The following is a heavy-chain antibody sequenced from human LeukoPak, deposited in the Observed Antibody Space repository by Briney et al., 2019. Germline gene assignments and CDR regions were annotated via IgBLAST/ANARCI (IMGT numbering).Heavy chain of an antibody. D-gene: IGHD3-10*01. V-gene: IGHV3-49*03. CDR3: TTLIRDLNWFDP. CDR1: EFTFGDYA. Sequence: GGSLRLSCQASEFTFGDYAMSWFRQAPGKGLEWVGFIRSKAYGGTTEYAASVKGRFTISRDDSKSIAYLQMKSLRTEDTAVYYCTTLIRDLNWFDPWGQGTLVTVAS. CDR2: IRSKAYGGTT. J-gene: IGHJ5*02.